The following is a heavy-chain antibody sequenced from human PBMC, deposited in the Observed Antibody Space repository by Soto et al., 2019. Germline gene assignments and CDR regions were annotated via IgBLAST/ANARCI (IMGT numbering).Heavy chain of an antibody. CDR3: EKDPGPGDSGGYSLSAP. CDR1: GFTFSSYA. CDR2: ISGSGGST. D-gene: IGHD3-22*01. V-gene: IGHV3-23*01. J-gene: IGHJ5*02. Sequence: PGGSLRLSCAASGFTFSSYAMSWVRQAPGKGLEWVSAISGSGGSTYYADSVKGRFTISRDNSKNTLYLQMNSLRAHDTAGYYWEKDPGPGDSGGYSLSAPWGQGTLATVSS.